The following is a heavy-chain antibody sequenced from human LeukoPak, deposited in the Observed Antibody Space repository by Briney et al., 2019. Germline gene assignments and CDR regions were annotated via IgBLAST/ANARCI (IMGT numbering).Heavy chain of an antibody. CDR2: ISAYNGNT. J-gene: IGHJ4*02. D-gene: IGHD3-3*01. CDR1: GYTFTSYG. V-gene: IGHV1-18*01. Sequence: ASVKVSCKASGYTFTSYGISWVRQAPGQGLEWMGWISAYNGNTNYAQRLQGRVTMTTDTSTSTAYMELRSLRSDDTAVYYCARIRFLEWLPLGETSGPSDYWGQGTLVTVSS. CDR3: ARIRFLEWLPLGETSGPSDY.